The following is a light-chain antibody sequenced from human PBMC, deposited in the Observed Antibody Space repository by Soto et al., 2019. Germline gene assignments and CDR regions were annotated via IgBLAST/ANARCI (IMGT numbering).Light chain of an antibody. Sequence: EVVMTQSPLSLPVTLGQPASIFCRSSQSLLYSDGKTFLTWFHQRPGQAPRRLIYEVSNRDSGVPDRFSGSGSGTDFTLKISRVEAEDVGVYYCMQGTHLPLTFGGGTKVEIK. CDR3: MQGTHLPLT. CDR1: QSLLYSDGKTF. CDR2: EVS. V-gene: IGKV2-30*01. J-gene: IGKJ4*01.